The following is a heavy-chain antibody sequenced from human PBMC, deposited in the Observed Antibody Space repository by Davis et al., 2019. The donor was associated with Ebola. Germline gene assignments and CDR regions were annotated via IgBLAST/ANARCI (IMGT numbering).Heavy chain of an antibody. D-gene: IGHD3-3*01. CDR3: ARQGWSGYSLRHWLDP. J-gene: IGHJ5*02. Sequence: MPSETLSLTCTVSGGSISSNSCYWGWIRQPPGKGLEWIGNIYYSGITYYNPSLKSRVTISVDTSKNQFSLKLRSVTAADTAVYYCARQGWSGYSLRHWLDPWGRGTLVTVSS. CDR1: GGSISSNSCY. V-gene: IGHV4-39*01. CDR2: IYYSGIT.